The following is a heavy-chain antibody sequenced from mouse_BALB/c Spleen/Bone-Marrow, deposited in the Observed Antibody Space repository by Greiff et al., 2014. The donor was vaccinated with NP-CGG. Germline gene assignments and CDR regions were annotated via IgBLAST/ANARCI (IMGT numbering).Heavy chain of an antibody. Sequence: VQLKESGPELVKPGASVKISCKASGYSFTGYYMHWVKQSHVKSLEWIGRINPYNGATSYNQNFKDKASLTVDKSSSTAYMELHSPTSEDSAVYYCARYDYYGSSFFDYWGQGTTLTVSS. D-gene: IGHD1-1*01. V-gene: IGHV1-31*01. CDR1: GYSFTGYY. CDR3: ARYDYYGSSFFDY. J-gene: IGHJ2*01. CDR2: INPYNGAT.